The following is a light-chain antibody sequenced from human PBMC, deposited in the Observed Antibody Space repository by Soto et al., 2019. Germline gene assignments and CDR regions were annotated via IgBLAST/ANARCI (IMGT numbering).Light chain of an antibody. J-gene: IGKJ5*01. V-gene: IGKV1-5*01. CDR2: DAS. CDR3: QQYQTYST. Sequence: DIQMTQSPSTLSASVGDRVTITCRASQSIRSLLAWYQQKPGKAPKVLIYDASSLGSGVPSRFSGSGSGTEFTLTISSLQPDDFATYFCQQYQTYSTFGQGTRQDIQ. CDR1: QSIRSL.